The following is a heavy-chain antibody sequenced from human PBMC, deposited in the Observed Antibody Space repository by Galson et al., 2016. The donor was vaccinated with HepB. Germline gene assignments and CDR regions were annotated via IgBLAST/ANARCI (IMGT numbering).Heavy chain of an antibody. D-gene: IGHD3-10*01. CDR2: IGGSGGGT. CDR3: AKAPLNYYGSGTYHFDY. J-gene: IGHJ4*02. CDR1: GFSFSIYA. Sequence: SLRLSCAASGFSFSIYAMTWVRQAPGKGLEWVSGIGGSGGGTSYADSVKGRFTISRDNSKNTLYLQMNSLRVEDTAVYYCAKAPLNYYGSGTYHFDYWGQGTLVTVSS. V-gene: IGHV3-23*01.